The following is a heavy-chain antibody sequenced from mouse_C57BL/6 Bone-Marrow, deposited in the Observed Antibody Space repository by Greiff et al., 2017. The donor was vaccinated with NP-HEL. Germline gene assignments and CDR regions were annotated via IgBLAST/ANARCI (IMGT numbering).Heavy chain of an antibody. V-gene: IGHV1-63*01. CDR1: GYTFTNYW. D-gene: IGHD1-1*01. CDR3: ARSEGTTVVKGFAY. J-gene: IGHJ3*01. CDR2: IYPGGGYT. Sequence: QVQLKQSGAELVRPGTSVKMSCKASGYTFTNYWIGWAKQRPGHGLEWIGDIYPGGGYTNYNEKFKGKATLTADKSSSTAYMQFSSLTSEDSAIYYCARSEGTTVVKGFAYWGQGTLVTVSA.